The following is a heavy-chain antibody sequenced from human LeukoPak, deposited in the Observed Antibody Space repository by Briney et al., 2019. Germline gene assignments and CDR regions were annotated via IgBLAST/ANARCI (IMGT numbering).Heavy chain of an antibody. V-gene: IGHV4-39*01. CDR1: GASVSGSNYY. J-gene: IGHJ4*02. CDR2: IYSSGST. CDR3: AKSGGYGLIDY. Sequence: PSETLSLTCSVSGASVSGSNYYWGWIRQPPGKGLEWIGNIYSSGSTYYNASLQSRVTISIDTSKNQFSLRLNSVTAADTAMYYCAKSGGYGLIDYWGQGTRVTVSS. D-gene: IGHD1-26*01.